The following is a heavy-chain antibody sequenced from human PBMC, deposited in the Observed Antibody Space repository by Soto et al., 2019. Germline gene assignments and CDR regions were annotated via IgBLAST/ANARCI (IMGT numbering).Heavy chain of an antibody. Sequence: PSETLSLTCAVSGDSISYYYWSWIRQSPGKGLEWIGYIYDSGSTNTNPSLQSRATISVDTSKNQFSLKLTSVTAADAAVYYCARARITMVGAVTKYNMDIWGQGTTVTVSS. CDR2: IYDSGST. CDR3: ARARITMVGAVTKYNMDI. J-gene: IGHJ6*02. V-gene: IGHV4-59*01. D-gene: IGHD3-10*01. CDR1: GDSISYYY.